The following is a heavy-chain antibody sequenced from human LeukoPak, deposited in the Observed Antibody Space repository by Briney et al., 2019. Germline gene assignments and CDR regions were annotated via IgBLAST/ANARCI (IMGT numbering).Heavy chain of an antibody. CDR3: ARRAGAYSHPYDY. J-gene: IGHJ4*02. CDR2: IYSDNT. D-gene: IGHD4/OR15-4a*01. V-gene: IGHV3-53*01. CDR1: GGSISSGSYY. Sequence: ETLSLTCTVSGGSISSGSYYWSWVRQAPGKGLEWVSFIYSDNTHYSDSVKGRFTISRDNSKNTLYLQMNSLRAEDTAVYYCARRAGAYSHPYDYWGQGTLVTVSS.